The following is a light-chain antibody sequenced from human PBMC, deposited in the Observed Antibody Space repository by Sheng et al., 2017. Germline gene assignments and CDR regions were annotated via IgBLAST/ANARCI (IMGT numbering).Light chain of an antibody. CDR3: QNXNSAPVT. CDR1: QGVDNY. V-gene: IGKV1-27*01. CDR2: DVS. J-gene: IGKJ3*01. Sequence: DLQMTQSPSSLSASVGDRVTITCRASQGVDNYLAWYQQKPGKVPKLLIYDVSTLQSGVPSRFSGSGSGTDFTLTISSLQPEDVATYYCQNXNSAPVTFGPGTKVDIK.